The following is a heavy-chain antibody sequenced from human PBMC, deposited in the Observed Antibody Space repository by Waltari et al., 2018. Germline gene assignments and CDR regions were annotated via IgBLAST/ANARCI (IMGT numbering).Heavy chain of an antibody. CDR1: GGSIRSGSYY. CDR2: IYTSGST. V-gene: IGHV4-61*09. D-gene: IGHD6-19*01. J-gene: IGHJ6*02. Sequence: QEQLQESGPGLVKPSQTLSLTCTVSGGSIRSGSYYWSWIRQPAGKGLEWIGYIYTSGSTNYNPSLKSRVTISVDTSKNQFSLKLSSVTAADTAVYYWASQTLLAVANYYYYGMDVWGQGTTVTVSS. CDR3: ASQTLLAVANYYYYGMDV.